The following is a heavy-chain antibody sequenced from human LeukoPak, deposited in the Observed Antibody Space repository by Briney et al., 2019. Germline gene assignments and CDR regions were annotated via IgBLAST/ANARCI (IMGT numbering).Heavy chain of an antibody. CDR2: INSDGSTT. CDR3: GELGITMLGGV. V-gene: IGHV3-74*01. CDR1: GFTFSSYW. Sequence: GGSLRLSCAASGFTFSSYWIHWVRQAPGKGLVWVSRINSDGSTTSYADSVKGRFTISRDNAKNSLYLQMNSLRAGDTAVYYCGELGITMLGGVWGKGTTVTISS. J-gene: IGHJ6*04. D-gene: IGHD3-10*02.